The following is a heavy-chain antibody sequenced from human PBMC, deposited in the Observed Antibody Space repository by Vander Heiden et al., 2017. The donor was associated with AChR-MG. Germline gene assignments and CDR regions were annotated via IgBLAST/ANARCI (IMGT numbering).Heavy chain of an antibody. CDR2: IIPIFGTA. Sequence: HVQLVQSGAEVKNPGSSVKVSCKAAECTFISYATSGGRQAPGQGLEWMGVIIPIFGTANYAQKFQARVTITADESTSTAYMELSSLRSEDTAVYYCARAARDSAIFGVGYYYGMDVWGQGTTVTVSS. CDR1: ECTFISYA. J-gene: IGHJ6*02. CDR3: ARAARDSAIFGVGYYYGMDV. D-gene: IGHD3-3*01. V-gene: IGHV1-69*01.